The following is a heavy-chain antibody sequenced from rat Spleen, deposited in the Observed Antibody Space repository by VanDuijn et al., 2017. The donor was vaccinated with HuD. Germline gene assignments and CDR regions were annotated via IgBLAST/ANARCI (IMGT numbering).Heavy chain of an antibody. Sequence: EVQLVESGGGLVQPGGSLKLSCAASGFTFSDYYMAWVRQAPTKGLEWVATISYDGGRNFYRDSVKGRFTISRDNAKSTLSLQMDSLGSEDTATYYCARRHYGYTDYFDYWGQGVMVTVSS. V-gene: IGHV5-7*01. CDR2: ISYDGGRN. J-gene: IGHJ2*01. CDR3: ARRHYGYTDYFDY. D-gene: IGHD1-9*01. CDR1: GFTFSDYY.